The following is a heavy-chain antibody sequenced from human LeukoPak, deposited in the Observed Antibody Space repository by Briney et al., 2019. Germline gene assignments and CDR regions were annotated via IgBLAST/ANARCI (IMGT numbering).Heavy chain of an antibody. CDR3: ARTIVGATNDAFDI. CDR1: GFSISTTY. CDR2: LDSTDRT. D-gene: IGHD1-26*01. V-gene: IGHV3-53*01. J-gene: IGHJ3*02. Sequence: GGSLRLSCAASGFSISTTYMSWVRQAPGKGPEWVAILDSTDRTYYGDSVKGRFTISRDNSKNTLYLQMNSLRAEDTAVYYCARTIVGATNDAFDIWGQGTIVTVSS.